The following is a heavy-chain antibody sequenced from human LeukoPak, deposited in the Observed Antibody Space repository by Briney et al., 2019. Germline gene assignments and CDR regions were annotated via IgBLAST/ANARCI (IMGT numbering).Heavy chain of an antibody. V-gene: IGHV6-1*01. Sequence: SQTLSLTCAISGDSVSSDSAAWDWIRQSPSRGLEWLGRTYYRSKWYNDYSAFVKSRIIINPDTSKNQFSLQLNSVTPEDTAVYYCARAVAGTEGWFNSWGQGTLVTVSS. CDR2: TYYRSKWYN. D-gene: IGHD1-1*01. CDR1: GDSVSSDSAA. CDR3: ARAVAGTEGWFNS. J-gene: IGHJ5*01.